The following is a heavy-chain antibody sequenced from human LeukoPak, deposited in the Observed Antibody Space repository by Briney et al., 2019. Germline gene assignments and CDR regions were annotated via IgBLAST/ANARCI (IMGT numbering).Heavy chain of an antibody. Sequence: SETLSLTCTVSGGSISSYYWSWIRQPAGKGLEWIGSIYYSGSTYYNPSLKSRVTISVDTSKNQFSLKLSSVTAADTAVYYCASHPAILWFGEHLFDYWGQGTLVTVSS. V-gene: IGHV4-59*05. D-gene: IGHD3-10*01. J-gene: IGHJ4*02. CDR3: ASHPAILWFGEHLFDY. CDR1: GGSISSYY. CDR2: IYYSGST.